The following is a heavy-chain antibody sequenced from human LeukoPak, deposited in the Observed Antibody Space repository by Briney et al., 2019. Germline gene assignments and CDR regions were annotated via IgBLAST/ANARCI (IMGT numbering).Heavy chain of an antibody. Sequence: SETLSLTCTVSGGSISSSSYYWGWIRQPPGKGLEWIGSIYYSGSTYCNPSLKSRVTISVDTSKNQFSLKLSSVTAADTAVYYCARHTRLSGYSYGHKTSIDYWGQGTLVTVSS. J-gene: IGHJ4*02. D-gene: IGHD5-18*01. V-gene: IGHV4-39*01. CDR1: GGSISSSSYY. CDR2: IYYSGST. CDR3: ARHTRLSGYSYGHKTSIDY.